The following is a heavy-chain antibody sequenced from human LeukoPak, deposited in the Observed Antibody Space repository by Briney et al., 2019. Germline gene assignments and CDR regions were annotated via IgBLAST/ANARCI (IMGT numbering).Heavy chain of an antibody. V-gene: IGHV3-23*01. CDR3: ARDRIHDYGDL. CDR2: ISGSGGST. Sequence: GGSLRLSCAASRFTFSSYAMSWVRQAPGKGLEWVSAISGSGGSTYYADSVKGRFTISRDNSKNTLYLQMNSLRAEDTAVYYCARDRIHDYGDLWGQGTLVTVSS. D-gene: IGHD4-17*01. CDR1: RFTFSSYA. J-gene: IGHJ4*02.